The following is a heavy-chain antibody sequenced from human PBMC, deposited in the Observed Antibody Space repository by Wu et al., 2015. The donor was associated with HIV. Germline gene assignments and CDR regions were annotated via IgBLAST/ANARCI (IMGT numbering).Heavy chain of an antibody. CDR3: ARVPIVVVPAAKLGNWFDP. V-gene: IGHV1-69*12. D-gene: IGHD2-2*01. CDR1: GGTFSSYA. J-gene: IGHJ5*02. Sequence: QVQLVQSGAEVKKPGSSVKVSCKASGGTFSSYAISWVRQAPGQGLEWMGGIIPIFGTANYAQKFQGRVTITADESTSTAYMELSSLRSEDTAVYYCARVPIVVVPAAKLGNWFDPWGQGTLVTVSS. CDR2: IIPIFGTA.